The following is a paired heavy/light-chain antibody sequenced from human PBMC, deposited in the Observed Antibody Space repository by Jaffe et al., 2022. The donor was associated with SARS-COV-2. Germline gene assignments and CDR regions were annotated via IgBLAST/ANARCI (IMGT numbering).Light chain of an antibody. J-gene: IGKJ4*01. Sequence: DIQMTQSPSSLSASVGDRVTITCRASQSISSYLNWYQQKPGKAPKLLIYAASSLQSGVPSRFSGSGSGTDFTLTISSLQPEDFATYYCQQSYSTPFPFGGGTKVEIK. CDR1: QSISSY. CDR3: QQSYSTPFP. V-gene: IGKV1-39*01. CDR2: AAS.
Heavy chain of an antibody. Sequence: EVQLLESGGGLVQPGGSLRLSCAASGFTFSSYAMSWVRQAPGKGLEWVSAISGSGGSTYYADSVKGRFTISRDNSKNTLYLQMNSLRAEDTAVYYCAKNRGLEYSSSPGNWYFDLWGRGTLVTVSS. V-gene: IGHV3-23*01. J-gene: IGHJ2*01. D-gene: IGHD6-6*01. CDR2: ISGSGGST. CDR1: GFTFSSYA. CDR3: AKNRGLEYSSSPGNWYFDL.